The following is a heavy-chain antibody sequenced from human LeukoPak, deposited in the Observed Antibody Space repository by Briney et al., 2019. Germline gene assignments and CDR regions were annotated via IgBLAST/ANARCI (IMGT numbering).Heavy chain of an antibody. J-gene: IGHJ2*01. V-gene: IGHV4-38-2*01. CDR3: ARRGPSVVPAAITWYFDL. CDR1: GYSISSGYY. Sequence: PSETLSLTCAVSGYSISSGYYWGWIRQPPGKGLEWIGSIYHSGSTYYYPSLKSRVTISVDTSKNQFSMKLSSVTAADTAVYYCARRGPSVVPAAITWYFDLWGRGTLVTVSS. D-gene: IGHD2-2*01. CDR2: IYHSGST.